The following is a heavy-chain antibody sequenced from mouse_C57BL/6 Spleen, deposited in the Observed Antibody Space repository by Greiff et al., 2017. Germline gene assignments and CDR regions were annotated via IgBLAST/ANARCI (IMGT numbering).Heavy chain of an antibody. CDR1: GYTFTDYY. J-gene: IGHJ3*01. CDR3: ARGGYGNGAWFAY. V-gene: IGHV1-19*01. CDR2: INPYNGGT. Sequence: SGPVLVKPGASVKMSCKASGYTFTDYYMNWVKQSHGKSLEWIGVINPYNGGTSYNQKFKGKATLTVDKSSSTAYMELNSLTSEDSAVYYCARGGYGNGAWFAYWGQGTLVTVSA. D-gene: IGHD2-1*01.